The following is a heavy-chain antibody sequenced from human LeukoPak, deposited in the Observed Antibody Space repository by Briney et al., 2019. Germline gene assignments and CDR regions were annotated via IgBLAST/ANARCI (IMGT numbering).Heavy chain of an antibody. CDR2: INPNRGGT. CDR3: ARKKDYYGSGSSWFDP. Sequence: ASVKVSCKGSGYSFTVYYIHWVRQAPGQGIEWMGWINPNRGGTNYAQRFLGRVTMTRDTSISTAYMELSRLRSDDTAVYYCARKKDYYGSGSSWFDPWGQGTLVTVSS. CDR1: GYSFTVYY. D-gene: IGHD3-10*01. J-gene: IGHJ5*02. V-gene: IGHV1-2*02.